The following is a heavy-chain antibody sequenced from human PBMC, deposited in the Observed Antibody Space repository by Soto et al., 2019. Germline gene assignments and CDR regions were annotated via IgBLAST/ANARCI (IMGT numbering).Heavy chain of an antibody. J-gene: IGHJ4*02. CDR2: TRNKANSYTT. Sequence: ESGGGLVQPGGSLRLSCAASGFTFSDHYMDWVRQAPGKGLEWVGRTRNKANSYTTEYAASVKGRFTISRDDSKNSLYLQMNSLKTEDTAVYYCARVSRYSSSWYDYWGQGTLVTVSS. D-gene: IGHD6-13*01. CDR3: ARVSRYSSSWYDY. CDR1: GFTFSDHY. V-gene: IGHV3-72*01.